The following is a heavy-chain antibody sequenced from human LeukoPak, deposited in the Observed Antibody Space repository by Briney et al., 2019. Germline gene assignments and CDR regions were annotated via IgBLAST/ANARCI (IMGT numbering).Heavy chain of an antibody. V-gene: IGHV3-7*01. Sequence: GGSLRLSCVASGFTFSHSWMTWVRQAPGKGLEWVAHINPDGRDTYYVDSVKGRFTISRDNAQNSMYLQMNSLRVEDTAVYYCTSWGDTTAEYFQRWGQGTLVTVSS. CDR3: TSWGDTTAEYFQR. J-gene: IGHJ1*01. CDR1: GFTFSHSW. D-gene: IGHD2-21*02. CDR2: INPDGRDT.